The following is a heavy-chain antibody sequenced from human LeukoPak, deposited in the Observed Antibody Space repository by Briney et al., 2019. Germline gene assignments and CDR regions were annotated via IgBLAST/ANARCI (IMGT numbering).Heavy chain of an antibody. CDR3: AKDYDYGDYSADY. J-gene: IGHJ4*02. CDR2: ISYDGANK. CDR1: GFTFSSYG. Sequence: GGSLRLSCAASGFTFSSYGMHWVRQAPGKGLEWVAFISYDGANKYYADSVKGRFTISRDNSKNTLSLQMNRLRAEDTAVYYCAKDYDYGDYSADYWGQGTLVTASS. D-gene: IGHD4-17*01. V-gene: IGHV3-30*18.